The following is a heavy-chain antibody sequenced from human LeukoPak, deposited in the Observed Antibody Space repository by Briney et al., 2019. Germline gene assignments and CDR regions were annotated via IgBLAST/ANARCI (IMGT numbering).Heavy chain of an antibody. J-gene: IGHJ4*02. Sequence: KPGGYLRLSCAASGFTFSDSYMSWIRPAPGKWLEWVSYIRSSGSSIYYADSEKGRFTISRDDAKNSLYLQMRGLRAEDTAVYYCARETETAMVDYWGQGTLVTVRS. V-gene: IGHV3-11*04. CDR2: IRSSGSSI. CDR3: ARETETAMVDY. D-gene: IGHD5-18*01. CDR1: GFTFSDSY.